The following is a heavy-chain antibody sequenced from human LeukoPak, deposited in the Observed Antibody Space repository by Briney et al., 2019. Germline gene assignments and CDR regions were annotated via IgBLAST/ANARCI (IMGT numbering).Heavy chain of an antibody. CDR3: ARDPRPNSNNCFDT. D-gene: IGHD6-13*01. V-gene: IGHV4-4*07. CDR2: SYTTAGT. CDR1: VGSLRLYY. Sequence: SQTPCLTSTVSVGSLRLYYWNWIRHWPGQGLEWIGQSYTTAGTIYTTSLKSRVTMSLDTSKNRFSLNLDSDTAAGKAVYYCARDPRPNSNNCFDTWGQGTMVTVSP. J-gene: IGHJ3*02.